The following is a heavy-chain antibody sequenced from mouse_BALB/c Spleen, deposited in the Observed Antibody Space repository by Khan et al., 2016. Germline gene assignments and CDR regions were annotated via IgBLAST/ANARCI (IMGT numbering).Heavy chain of an antibody. J-gene: IGHJ1*01. CDR1: GFTFSSYG. Sequence: EVQLVESGGDLVKPGGSLKLSCAASGFTFSSYGMSWVRQTPDKRLEWVATISSGGSYTYYPDSVKGRFTISRDNAKNTLYLQMSSLKSEDTAMYYCVRGKVRRYWYFDVWGAGTTVTVSS. D-gene: IGHD2-14*01. CDR2: ISSGGSYT. CDR3: VRGKVRRYWYFDV. V-gene: IGHV5-6*01.